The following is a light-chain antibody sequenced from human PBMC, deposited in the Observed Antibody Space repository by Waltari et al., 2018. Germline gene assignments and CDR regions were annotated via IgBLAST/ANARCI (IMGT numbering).Light chain of an antibody. V-gene: IGLV2-23*02. CDR1: SSDGGFYHL. Sequence: QYALTQPASVSGSPGQSTTLSCTGTSSDGGFYHLVSWYQQPPGKAPELVVYEVISRPAGVSNRFSGSKSGNTASLTISGLQAEDEADYYCCSYAGRNIWVFGGGTKLTVL. CDR3: CSYAGRNIWV. CDR2: EVI. J-gene: IGLJ3*02.